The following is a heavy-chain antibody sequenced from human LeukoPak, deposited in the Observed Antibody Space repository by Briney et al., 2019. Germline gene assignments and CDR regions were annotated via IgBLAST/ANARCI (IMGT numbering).Heavy chain of an antibody. D-gene: IGHD3-22*01. CDR2: IIPIFGTA. Sequence: SVKVSCKASGGTFSSYAISWVRQAPGQGLEWMGGIIPIFGTANYAQKFQGRVTITADESTSTAYMELSSLRSEDTAVYYCAARDQGSGMIVVVNHFDYWGQGTLVTVSS. CDR1: GGTFSSYA. J-gene: IGHJ4*02. V-gene: IGHV1-69*13. CDR3: AARDQGSGMIVVVNHFDY.